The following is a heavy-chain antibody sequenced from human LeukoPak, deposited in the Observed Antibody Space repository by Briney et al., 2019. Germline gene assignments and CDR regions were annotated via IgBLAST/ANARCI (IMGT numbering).Heavy chain of an antibody. CDR3: ARGPPYIVVVTAIGFFDY. Sequence: KPSQTLSLTCTVSGGSISSGGNYWSWIRQHPGKGLEWIGYIYYSGSTNYNPSLKSRITISVDTSKSQFSLKLSSVTAADTAVYYCARGPPYIVVVTAIGFFDYWGQGTLVTVSS. D-gene: IGHD2-21*02. J-gene: IGHJ4*02. V-gene: IGHV4-31*03. CDR2: IYYSGST. CDR1: GGSISSGGNY.